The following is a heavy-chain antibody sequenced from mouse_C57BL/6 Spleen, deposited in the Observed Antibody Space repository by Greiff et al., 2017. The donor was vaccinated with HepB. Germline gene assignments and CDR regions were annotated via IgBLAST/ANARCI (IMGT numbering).Heavy chain of an antibody. V-gene: IGHV5-4*03. Sequence: EVMLVESGGGLVKPGGSLKLSCAASGFTFSSYAMSWVRQTPEKRLEWVATISDGGSYTYYPDNVKGRFTISRDNAKNNLYLQMSHLKSEDTAMYYCARGNYGYDGGAMDYWGQGTSVTVSS. J-gene: IGHJ4*01. CDR2: ISDGGSYT. CDR3: ARGNYGYDGGAMDY. CDR1: GFTFSSYA. D-gene: IGHD2-2*01.